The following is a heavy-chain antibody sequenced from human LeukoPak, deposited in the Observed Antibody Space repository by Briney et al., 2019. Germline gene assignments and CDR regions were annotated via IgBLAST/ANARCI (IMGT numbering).Heavy chain of an antibody. D-gene: IGHD3-22*01. CDR3: ARDGYYDSSGYYRTLPFDY. V-gene: IGHV4-61*02. CDR2: IYTSGST. J-gene: IGHJ4*02. Sequence: SETLSLTCTVSGGSICSGSYYWSWIRQPAGKGLEWIGRIYTSGSTNYNPSLKSRVTISVDTSKNQFSLKLSSVTAADTAVYYCARDGYYDSSGYYRTLPFDYWGQGTLVTVSS. CDR1: GGSICSGSYY.